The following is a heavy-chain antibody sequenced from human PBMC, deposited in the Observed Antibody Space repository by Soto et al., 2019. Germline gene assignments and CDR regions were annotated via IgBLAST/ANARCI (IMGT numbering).Heavy chain of an antibody. CDR1: GGSFSGYY. CDR2: INHSGST. CDR3: ARRSKYNWFDP. V-gene: IGHV4-34*01. Sequence: SETLSLTCAVYGGSFSGYYWSWIRQPPGKGLEWIGEINHSGSTNYNPSLKSRVTISVDTSKNQFSLKLSSVTAADTAVYYCARRSKYNWFDPWGQGTLVTVSS. J-gene: IGHJ5*02.